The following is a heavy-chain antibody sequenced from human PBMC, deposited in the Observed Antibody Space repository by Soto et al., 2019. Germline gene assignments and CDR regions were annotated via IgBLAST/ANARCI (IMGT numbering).Heavy chain of an antibody. CDR3: VHSVGHRWQGSATCGASG. CDR2: LYWDDNR. Sequence: QITLKESGPTLVKPTQTLTLTCSFSGFSLSTSDMGVGWIRQPPGKALEWLALLYWDDNRRYSPSLKSRITTTKYTSKIQAVLTMTNMDPVVTATYSGVHSVGHRWQGSATCGASGWGPGTLVTVSS. CDR1: GFSLSTSDMG. V-gene: IGHV2-5*02. D-gene: IGHD6-19*01. J-gene: IGHJ4*02.